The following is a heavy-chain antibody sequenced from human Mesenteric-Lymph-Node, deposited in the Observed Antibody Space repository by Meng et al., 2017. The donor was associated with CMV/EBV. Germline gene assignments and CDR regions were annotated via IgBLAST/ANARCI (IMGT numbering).Heavy chain of an antibody. Sequence: GESLKISCAASGFTLSDYWMTWVRHLPGKGLEWVANINFDGSVQYYVDSVRGRFTIARDNAKNSLSLQMNSLRAEDTAVYYCARNNPRNCASTNCPGAYDIWGQGTVVTVSS. D-gene: IGHD2-2*01. V-gene: IGHV3-7*01. CDR1: GFTLSDYW. J-gene: IGHJ3*02. CDR2: INFDGSVQ. CDR3: ARNNPRNCASTNCPGAYDI.